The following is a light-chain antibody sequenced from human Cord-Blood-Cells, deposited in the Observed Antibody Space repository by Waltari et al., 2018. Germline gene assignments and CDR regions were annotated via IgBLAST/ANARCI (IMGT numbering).Light chain of an antibody. CDR2: SAS. Sequence: DSQMTESLSSLSACVGYRVTITCRASKSIRNYLAWYLQKPGKVPKLLIYSASTLQSGVPSRFSGSGSGTDFTLTISSLQPEDVATYYCQQYNSAPRTFGQGTKLEIK. CDR1: KSIRNY. V-gene: IGKV1-27*01. J-gene: IGKJ1*01. CDR3: QQYNSAPRT.